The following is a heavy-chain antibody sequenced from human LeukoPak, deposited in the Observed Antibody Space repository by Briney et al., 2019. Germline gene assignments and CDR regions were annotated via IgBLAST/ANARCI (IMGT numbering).Heavy chain of an antibody. CDR3: ARERCSSTTCYFDY. D-gene: IGHD2-2*01. CDR1: GGSISTYY. V-gene: IGHV4-59*01. CDR2: IYYSGST. J-gene: IGHJ4*02. Sequence: SETLSLTCTVSGGSISTYYWSWIRQPPGKGLEWIGYIYYSGSTNYNPSLKSRVTISVDTSKNQFSLKLSSVTAADTAVYYCARERCSSTTCYFDYWGQGTLVTVSS.